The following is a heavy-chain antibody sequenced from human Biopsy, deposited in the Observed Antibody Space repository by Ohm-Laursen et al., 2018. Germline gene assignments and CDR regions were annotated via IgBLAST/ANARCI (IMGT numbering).Heavy chain of an antibody. Sequence: SDTLSLTCIVSGDSISSYYWSWIRQPPGKGLEWIGYVYYTGSTDYNPSFQSRVTISVDTSKNHFSLRLRSVTPADTAIYYCARDRGYYSDRAVPGYFDLWGRGTLVTVSS. CDR1: GDSISSYY. CDR2: VYYTGST. D-gene: IGHD3-22*01. V-gene: IGHV4-59*01. J-gene: IGHJ2*01. CDR3: ARDRGYYSDRAVPGYFDL.